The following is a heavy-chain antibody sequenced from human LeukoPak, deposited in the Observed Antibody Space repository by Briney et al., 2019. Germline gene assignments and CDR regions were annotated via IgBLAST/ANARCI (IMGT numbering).Heavy chain of an antibody. Sequence: GGSLRLSCAASGFTFSSYSMNWVRQAPGKGLEWVAVISYDGSNKYYADSVKGRFTISRDNSKNTLYLQMNSLRAEDTAVYYCARGGDYGFDYWGQGTLVTVSS. V-gene: IGHV3-30*03. J-gene: IGHJ4*02. CDR3: ARGGDYGFDY. CDR1: GFTFSSYS. D-gene: IGHD4-17*01. CDR2: ISYDGSNK.